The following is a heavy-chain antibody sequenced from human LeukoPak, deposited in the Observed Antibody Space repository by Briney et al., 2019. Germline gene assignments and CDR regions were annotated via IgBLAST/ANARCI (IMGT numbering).Heavy chain of an antibody. Sequence: SVKVSCKASGGTFGSYAISWVRQAPGQGLEWMGRIIPILGIANYAQKFQGRVTITADKSTSTAYMELSSLRSEDTAVYYCARVNEEGAFDIWGQGTMVTVSS. CDR2: IIPILGIA. CDR3: ARVNEEGAFDI. CDR1: GGTFGSYA. J-gene: IGHJ3*02. V-gene: IGHV1-69*04.